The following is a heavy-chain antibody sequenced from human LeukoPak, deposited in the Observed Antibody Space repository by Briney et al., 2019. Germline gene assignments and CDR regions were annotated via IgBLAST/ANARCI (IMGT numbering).Heavy chain of an antibody. CDR3: ARDVYGDYANDY. CDR2: ITGSGSDI. Sequence: GRSLRLSCAASGFTFSSYTMNWVRQAPGEGLEWVSSITGSGSDIYYADSVKGRFTISRDNAENSLYLQMNSLRAEDTAVYYCARDVYGDYANDYWGQGTLVTVSS. D-gene: IGHD4-17*01. CDR1: GFTFSSYT. J-gene: IGHJ4*02. V-gene: IGHV3-21*01.